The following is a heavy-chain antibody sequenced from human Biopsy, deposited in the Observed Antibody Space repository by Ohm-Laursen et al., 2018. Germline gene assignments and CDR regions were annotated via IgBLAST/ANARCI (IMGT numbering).Heavy chain of an antibody. CDR3: ARELGNFWGGRQFDF. D-gene: IGHD3-3*01. V-gene: IGHV1-2*02. CDR1: AYSFGDHR. Sequence: SVKVSCKASAYSFGDHRMHWVRQAPGQGLEWMGWIDPKSGGTNYAQKFQGRITMTRDTSISTTYMELRRLTSDDTAVFYCARELGNFWGGRQFDFWGQGTLVTVSS. CDR2: IDPKSGGT. J-gene: IGHJ5*01.